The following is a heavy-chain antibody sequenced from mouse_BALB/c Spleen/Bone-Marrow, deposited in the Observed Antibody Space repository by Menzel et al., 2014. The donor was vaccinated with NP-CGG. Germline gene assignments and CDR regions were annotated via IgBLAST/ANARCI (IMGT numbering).Heavy chain of an antibody. J-gene: IGHJ1*01. D-gene: IGHD2-4*01. CDR3: ARSRGVYDFWYFDF. Sequence: VQLQQSGAELVKPGASVKLSCEASGYTFTSYWMNWVKQRPGQGLEWIGEIDPSDNYINYNQKVKGKGTLTVDKSSSTACMQLSSLTSEDSAVYYFARSRGVYDFWYFDFWGAGTSVTVSS. CDR1: GYTFTSYW. V-gene: IGHV1-69*02. CDR2: IDPSDNYI.